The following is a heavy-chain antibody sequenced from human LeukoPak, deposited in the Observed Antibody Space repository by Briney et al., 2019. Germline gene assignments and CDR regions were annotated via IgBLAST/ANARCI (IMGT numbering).Heavy chain of an antibody. V-gene: IGHV1-69*13. Sequence: SVKVSCKVSGYTLTELSMHWVRQAPGQGLEWMGGIIPIFGTANYAQKFQGRVTITADESTSTAYMELSSLRSEDTAVYYCARDPGPFDPWGQGTLVTVSS. CDR3: ARDPGPFDP. J-gene: IGHJ5*02. CDR2: IIPIFGTA. CDR1: GYTLTELS.